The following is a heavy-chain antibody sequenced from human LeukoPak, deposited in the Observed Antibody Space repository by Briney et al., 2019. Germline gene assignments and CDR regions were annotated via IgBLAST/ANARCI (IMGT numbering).Heavy chain of an antibody. CDR2: ISVYNGNT. Sequence: ASVKVSCKASGYTFTSYYMHWVRQAPGQGLEWMGWISVYNGNTNYAQKLQGRVTMTTDTSTSTAYMELRSLRSDDTAVYYCARDAYSHYDYVWGSYRPFDYWGQGTLVTVSS. D-gene: IGHD3-16*02. CDR3: ARDAYSHYDYVWGSYRPFDY. CDR1: GYTFTSYY. V-gene: IGHV1-18*04. J-gene: IGHJ4*02.